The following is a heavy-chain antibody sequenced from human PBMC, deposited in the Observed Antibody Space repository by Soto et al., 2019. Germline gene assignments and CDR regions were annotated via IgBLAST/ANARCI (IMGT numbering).Heavy chain of an antibody. Sequence: SVKVSCKASGGTFSSYAISWVRQAPGQGLEWMGGIIPIFGTANYAQKFQGRVTITADESTSTAYMELSSLRSEDTAVYYCASKHYYYYGMDVWGQGTTVTVSS. CDR1: GGTFSSYA. V-gene: IGHV1-69*13. CDR3: ASKHYYYYGMDV. J-gene: IGHJ6*02. CDR2: IIPIFGTA.